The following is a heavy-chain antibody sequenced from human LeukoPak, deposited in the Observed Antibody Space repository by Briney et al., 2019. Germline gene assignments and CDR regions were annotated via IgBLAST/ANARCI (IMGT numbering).Heavy chain of an antibody. V-gene: IGHV3-74*01. Sequence: PGGSLRLSCAASGFTFSRYWMHWVRQAPGKGLVWVSRINSDGSSTSYADSVKGRFTISRDNAKNTLYLQVNSLRAEDTAVYYCARDPRLFASSGYIDYWGQGTLVTVSS. CDR1: GFTFSRYW. J-gene: IGHJ4*02. CDR3: ARDPRLFASSGYIDY. CDR2: INSDGSST. D-gene: IGHD3-22*01.